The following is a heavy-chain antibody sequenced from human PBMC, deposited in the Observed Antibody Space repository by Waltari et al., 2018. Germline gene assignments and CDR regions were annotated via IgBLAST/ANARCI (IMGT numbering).Heavy chain of an antibody. CDR3: AREAWYGNYYHYGMDV. Sequence: EVQLVESGGGLVHPGGSLRLSCAVSGFTLGHHSMHWVRQGPGKGLEWVSYISSSSGSINYADSVKGRFTISRDNAKNSLHLQMNSLRAEDTAIYYCAREAWYGNYYHYGMDVWGRGTTVTVSS. CDR2: ISSSSGSI. D-gene: IGHD2-15*01. CDR1: GFTLGHHS. J-gene: IGHJ6*02. V-gene: IGHV3-48*01.